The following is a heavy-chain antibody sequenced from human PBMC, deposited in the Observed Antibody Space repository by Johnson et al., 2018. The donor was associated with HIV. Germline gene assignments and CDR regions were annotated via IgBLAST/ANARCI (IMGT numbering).Heavy chain of an antibody. D-gene: IGHD6-13*01. CDR2: ISWNSGAI. J-gene: IGHJ3*02. CDR3: ARDPAAAALRAFDI. Sequence: VQLVESGGGSVQPGRSLRLSCSASGFDFDDSPMHSVRQAPGKGLEWVSGISWNSGAIGYADSVKGRFIISRDNARNSLYLEMNSLRAEDTAVYYCARDPAAAALRAFDIWGQGTMVTVSS. V-gene: IGHV3-9*01. CDR1: GFDFDDSP.